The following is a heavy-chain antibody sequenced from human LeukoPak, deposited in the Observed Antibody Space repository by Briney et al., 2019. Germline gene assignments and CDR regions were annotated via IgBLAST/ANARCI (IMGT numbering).Heavy chain of an antibody. J-gene: IGHJ4*02. V-gene: IGHV3-15*01. Sequence: GGSLRLSCAASGFTFSDYYMSWIRQAPGKGLEWVGRIKSEADGGATDYAAPVKGRFTISRDDSKNILYLEMNSLKTGDTAVYYCTSLQSWGQGTLVTVSS. CDR3: TSLQS. CDR1: GFTFSDYY. CDR2: IKSEADGGAT.